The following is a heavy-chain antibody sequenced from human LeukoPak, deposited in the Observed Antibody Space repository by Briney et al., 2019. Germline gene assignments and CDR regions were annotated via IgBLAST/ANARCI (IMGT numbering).Heavy chain of an antibody. CDR1: GFIFSGYG. CDR2: IWYDGSNK. D-gene: IGHD5-24*01. Sequence: GGSLRLSCAASGFIFSGYGMHWVRQAPGKGLEGVAVIWYDGSNKYYADSVKGRFTISRDNSKNTLYLQMNSLRAEDTAVFYCARGNFRRDGYNFDYWGQGTLVTVSS. V-gene: IGHV3-33*01. J-gene: IGHJ4*02. CDR3: ARGNFRRDGYNFDY.